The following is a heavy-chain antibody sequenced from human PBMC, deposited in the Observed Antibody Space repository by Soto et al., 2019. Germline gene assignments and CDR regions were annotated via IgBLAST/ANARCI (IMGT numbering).Heavy chain of an antibody. CDR1: GYTFTGYY. V-gene: IGHV1-2*04. CDR3: ARDQNVVVPAATTTYYAMDV. CDR2: INPNSGGT. J-gene: IGHJ6*02. Sequence: ASVKVSCKASGYTFTGYYMHWVRQAPGQGLEWMGWINPNSGGTNYAQKFQGWVTMTRDTSISTAYMELSRLRSDDTAVYYCARDQNVVVPAATTTYYAMDVWGQGTTVTVSS. D-gene: IGHD2-2*01.